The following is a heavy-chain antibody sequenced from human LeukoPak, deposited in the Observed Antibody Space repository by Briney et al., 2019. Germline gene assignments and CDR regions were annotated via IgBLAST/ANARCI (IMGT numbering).Heavy chain of an antibody. CDR2: IKSDGSST. J-gene: IGHJ3*02. CDR3: ARRSAARDAFDI. D-gene: IGHD6-6*01. CDR1: GFTFSSYW. V-gene: IGHV3-74*01. Sequence: GGSLRLSCAASGFTFSSYWMHWVRQAPGKGLVWVSRIKSDGSSTSYAEFVKGRFTISRDNAKDTLYLQMNSLRAEDTAVYYCARRSAARDAFDIWGQGTMVTVSS.